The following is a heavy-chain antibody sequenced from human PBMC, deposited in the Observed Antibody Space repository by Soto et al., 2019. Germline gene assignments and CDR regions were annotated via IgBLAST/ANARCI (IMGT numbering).Heavy chain of an antibody. V-gene: IGHV1-46*01. D-gene: IGHD2-2*01. J-gene: IGHJ5*02. CDR2: INPSGGST. CDR3: AKRDTSWVNLFEP. CDR1: VYTITDYY. Sequence: APVEASAEAPVYTITDYYRHPVYPAPGQGLEWMGIINPSGGSTRYAQKFQGRVTMTRDTSMSTAYLEVRSLRSDDSAVYYCAKRDTSWVNLFEPWGQGTLVNLSS.